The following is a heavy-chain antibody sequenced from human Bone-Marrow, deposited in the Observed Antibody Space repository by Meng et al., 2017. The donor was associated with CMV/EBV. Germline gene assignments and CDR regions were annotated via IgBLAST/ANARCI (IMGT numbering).Heavy chain of an antibody. CDR3: AKDTRPHSSGWYYFDY. J-gene: IGHJ4*02. D-gene: IGHD6-19*01. CDR2: IRYDGSNK. Sequence: GGSLRLSCAASGFTFSSYGMHWVRQAPGKGLEWVAFIRYDGSNKYYADSVKGRFTISRDNSKNTLYLQMNSLRAEDTAGYYCAKDTRPHSSGWYYFDYWGQGTLVTVSS. CDR1: GFTFSSYG. V-gene: IGHV3-30*02.